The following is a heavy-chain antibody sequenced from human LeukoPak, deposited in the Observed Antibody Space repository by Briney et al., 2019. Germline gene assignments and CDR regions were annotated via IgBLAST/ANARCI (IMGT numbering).Heavy chain of an antibody. J-gene: IGHJ4*02. D-gene: IGHD1-1*01. CDR3: VRDPSGSGFAFDT. CDR1: GFIFSNDA. V-gene: IGHV3-33*01. Sequence: GGSLRLSCAASGFIFSNDAMHWVRQAPGKGLEWVAFIWFDGSNKHYADSVKGRFTISRDNSEDTLYLQMNSLRAEDTAVYYCVRDPSGSGFAFDTWGQGALVTVSS. CDR2: IWFDGSNK.